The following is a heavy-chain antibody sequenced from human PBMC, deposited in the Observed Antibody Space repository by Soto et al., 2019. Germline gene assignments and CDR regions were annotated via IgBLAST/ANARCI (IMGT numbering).Heavy chain of an antibody. CDR3: ARSGVYYYYYGMDV. J-gene: IGHJ6*02. CDR2: ISYDGSNK. V-gene: IGHV3-30-3*01. D-gene: IGHD3-10*01. Sequence: GGSLRLSCAASGFTFSSYAMHLVRQAPGKGLEWVAVISYDGSNKYYADSVKGRFTISRDNSKNTLYLQMNSLRAEDTAVYYCARSGVYYYYYGMDVWGQGTTVTVSS. CDR1: GFTFSSYA.